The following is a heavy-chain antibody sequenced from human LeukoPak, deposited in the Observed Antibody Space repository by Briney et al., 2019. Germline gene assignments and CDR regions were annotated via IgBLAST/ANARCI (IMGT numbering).Heavy chain of an antibody. Sequence: GGSLRLSCGASGFTFRSYEMNWVRQAPGKGLEWVSYISSSGSAIDYADSVKGRFTISRDNAKNSLYLQMNSLKAEDTGVYYCARLGSSWNNFDYWGQGTLVTVSS. D-gene: IGHD6-13*01. CDR3: ARLGSSWNNFDY. V-gene: IGHV3-48*03. J-gene: IGHJ4*02. CDR2: ISSSGSAI. CDR1: GFTFRSYE.